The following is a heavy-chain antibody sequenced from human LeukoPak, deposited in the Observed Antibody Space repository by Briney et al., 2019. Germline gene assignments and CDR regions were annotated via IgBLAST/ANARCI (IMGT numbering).Heavy chain of an antibody. CDR3: ARDPHSELRPRGFDY. J-gene: IGHJ4*02. CDR2: IIPIFGTA. Sequence: ASVKVPCKASGGTFSSYAISWVRQAPGQGLEWMGGIIPIFGTANYAQKFQGRVTITTDEPTSTAYMELSSLRSEDTAVYYCARDPHSELRPRGFDYWGQGTLVTVSS. CDR1: GGTFSSYA. V-gene: IGHV1-69*05. D-gene: IGHD3-3*01.